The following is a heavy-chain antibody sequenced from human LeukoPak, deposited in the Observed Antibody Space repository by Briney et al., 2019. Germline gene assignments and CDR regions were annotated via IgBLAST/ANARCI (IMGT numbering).Heavy chain of an antibody. CDR2: IKSKTDGGTA. CDR1: GFTFRTSW. CDR3: AASYFVSGSYWTFDY. V-gene: IGHV3-15*01. D-gene: IGHD3-10*01. J-gene: IGHJ4*02. Sequence: PGGSLRLSCAASGFTFRTSWMSWVRQAPGKGLEWVGRIKSKTDGGTADYAAPVRDRFTISRDDSKNTLFLQMNSLKTEDTAVYYCAASYFVSGSYWTFDYWGQGNLVTVSS.